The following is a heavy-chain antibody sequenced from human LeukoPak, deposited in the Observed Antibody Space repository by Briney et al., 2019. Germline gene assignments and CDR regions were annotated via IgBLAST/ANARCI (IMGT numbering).Heavy chain of an antibody. V-gene: IGHV3-48*02. CDR3: ARGAVGDFAY. Sequence: GGSLRLSCAASGFTFSSYSLNWVRQAPGKRLEWVSYISGSGSTIYYADSVRGRFTISRDNAKNSVYLQMNSLRDEDTAVYYCARGAVGDFAYWGQGTLVTGSS. CDR1: GFTFSSYS. J-gene: IGHJ4*02. CDR2: ISGSGSTI.